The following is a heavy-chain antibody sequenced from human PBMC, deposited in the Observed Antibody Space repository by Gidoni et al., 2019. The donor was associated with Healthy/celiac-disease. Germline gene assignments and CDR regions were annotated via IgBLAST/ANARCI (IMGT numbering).Heavy chain of an antibody. D-gene: IGHD3-3*01. CDR3: ARGRHYDFWSGQNWFDP. CDR2: ISSSSSYI. Sequence: EVQLVESGGGLVKPGGSLRLSCAASGFTFSSYSMNWGRQAPGKGLEWVSSISSSSSYIDYADSVKGRFTISRDNAKNSLYLQMNSLRAEDTAVYYCARGRHYDFWSGQNWFDPWGQGTLVTVSS. J-gene: IGHJ5*02. V-gene: IGHV3-21*01. CDR1: GFTFSSYS.